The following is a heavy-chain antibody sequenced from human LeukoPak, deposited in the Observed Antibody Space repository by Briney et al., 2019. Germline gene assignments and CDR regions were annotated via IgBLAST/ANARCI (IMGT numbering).Heavy chain of an antibody. J-gene: IGHJ4*02. CDR3: AKGGPYSSSWYRPQYYFDY. CDR1: GFTFSSYA. D-gene: IGHD6-13*01. Sequence: GGSLRLSCAASGFTFSSYAMSWVRQAPGKGLEWVSAISCSGGSTYYADSVKGRFTISRDNSKNTLYLQMNSLRAEDTAVYYCAKGGPYSSSWYRPQYYFDYWGQGTLVTVSS. V-gene: IGHV3-23*01. CDR2: ISCSGGST.